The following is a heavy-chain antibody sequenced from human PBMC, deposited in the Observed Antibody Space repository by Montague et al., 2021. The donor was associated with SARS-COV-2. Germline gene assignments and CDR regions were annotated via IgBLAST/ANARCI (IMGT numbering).Heavy chain of an antibody. CDR2: IYSGGST. CDR3: AGDRRRWDISGYYYGMDV. V-gene: IGHV3-53*04. Sequence: SLRLSCAASGFTVSSNYMSWVRQAPGKGLEWVSVIYSGGSTYYADSVKGRFTISRHNSKNTLYLQMNSLRAEDTAVYYCAGDRRRWDISGYYYGMDVWGQGTTVTVSS. CDR1: GFTVSSNY. D-gene: IGHD1-26*01. J-gene: IGHJ6*02.